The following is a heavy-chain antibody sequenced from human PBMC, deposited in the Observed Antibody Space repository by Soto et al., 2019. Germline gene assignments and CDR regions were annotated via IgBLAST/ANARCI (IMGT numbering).Heavy chain of an antibody. D-gene: IGHD3-10*01. CDR2: ISGSGGST. CDR1: GFTFSNYA. Sequence: EVQLLASGGGLVQFGGSLRLSCAVSGFTFSNYAMTWVRQAPGKGLEWVSSISGSGGSTYYADSVKGRFTISRDNSKNTLYLQINSRRAENTAEYYCAKDLSQVSESYYTGLFDYWGRGSWSPSPQ. J-gene: IGHJ4*02. V-gene: IGHV3-23*01. CDR3: AKDLSQVSESYYTGLFDY.